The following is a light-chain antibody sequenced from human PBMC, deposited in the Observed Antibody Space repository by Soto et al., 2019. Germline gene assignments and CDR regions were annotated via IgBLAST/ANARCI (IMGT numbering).Light chain of an antibody. CDR1: QNIDNY. J-gene: IGKJ5*01. V-gene: IGKV1-39*01. Sequence: DIPLTQSPSSLSASLGDRVTISCRASQNIDNYFHWYQQKSGKAPEVLIYAASSFRDGVSSRFSGSGYGTEFTLTISNLHPEDFATYYCQQSSSSPPITFGQGTRLDI. CDR2: AAS. CDR3: QQSSSSPPIT.